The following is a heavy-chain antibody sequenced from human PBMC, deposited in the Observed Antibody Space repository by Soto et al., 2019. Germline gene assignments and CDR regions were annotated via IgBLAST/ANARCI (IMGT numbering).Heavy chain of an antibody. V-gene: IGHV7-4-1*01. CDR3: ARGGYYYDSSGYYSDY. CDR1: GYTFTSYA. Sequence: ASVKVSCKASGYTFTSYAMNWVRQAPGQGLEWMGWINTNTGNPTYAQGFTGRFVFSLDTSVSTAYLQICSLKAEDTAVYYCARGGYYYDSSGYYSDYWGQGTLVTVSS. CDR2: INTNTGNP. D-gene: IGHD3-22*01. J-gene: IGHJ4*02.